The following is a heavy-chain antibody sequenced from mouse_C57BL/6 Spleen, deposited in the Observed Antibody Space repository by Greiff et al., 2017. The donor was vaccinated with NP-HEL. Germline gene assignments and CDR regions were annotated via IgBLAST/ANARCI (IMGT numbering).Heavy chain of an antibody. V-gene: IGHV7-3*01. Sequence: EVQLVESGGGLVQPGGSLSLSCAASGFTFTDYYMSWVRQPPGKALEWLGFIRNKANGYTTEYSASVKGRFTISRDNSQSILYLQMNALRAEDSATYYCARYFLSNYAMDYWGQGTSVTVSS. D-gene: IGHD1-1*01. CDR2: IRNKANGYTT. J-gene: IGHJ4*01. CDR3: ARYFLSNYAMDY. CDR1: GFTFTDYY.